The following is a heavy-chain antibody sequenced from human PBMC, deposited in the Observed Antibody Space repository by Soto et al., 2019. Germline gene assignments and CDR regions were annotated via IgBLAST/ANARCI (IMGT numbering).Heavy chain of an antibody. CDR1: GYTFTSYG. Sequence: ASVKVSCKASGYTFTSYGISWVRQAPGQGLEWMGWTSAYNGNTNYAQKLQGRVTMTTDTSTSTAYMELRSLRSDDTAVYYCARVAYSSGWWGDAFNIWGQGTMVTVSS. D-gene: IGHD6-19*01. CDR3: ARVAYSSGWWGDAFNI. J-gene: IGHJ3*02. CDR2: TSAYNGNT. V-gene: IGHV1-18*01.